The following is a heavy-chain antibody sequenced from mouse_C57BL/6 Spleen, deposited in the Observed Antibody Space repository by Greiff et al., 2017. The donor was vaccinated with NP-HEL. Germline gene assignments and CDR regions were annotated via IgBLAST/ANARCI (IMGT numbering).Heavy chain of an antibody. J-gene: IGHJ1*03. Sequence: SGPELVKPGASVKISCKASGYAFSSSWMNWVKQRPGKGLEWIGRIYPGDGDTNYNGKFKGKATLTADKSSSTAYMQLSSLTSEDSAVYFCARGGNGYYWYFDVWGTGTTVTVSS. D-gene: IGHD2-2*01. CDR1: GYAFSSSW. V-gene: IGHV1-82*01. CDR3: ARGGNGYYWYFDV. CDR2: IYPGDGDT.